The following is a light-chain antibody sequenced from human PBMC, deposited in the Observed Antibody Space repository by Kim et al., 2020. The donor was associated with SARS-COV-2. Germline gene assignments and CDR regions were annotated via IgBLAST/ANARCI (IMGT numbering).Light chain of an antibody. CDR1: QSVTSGY. CDR3: QQYSSSPLT. J-gene: IGKJ4*01. CDR2: STS. Sequence: EIVLTQSPATLSLSPGERATLSCRASQSVTSGYVAWYQQKPGQAPRLLISSTSNRGTGMPDKFAATGSGTDFTLTISRLEPEDFAVYFCQQYSSSPLTFGGGTKVDIK. V-gene: IGKV3-20*01.